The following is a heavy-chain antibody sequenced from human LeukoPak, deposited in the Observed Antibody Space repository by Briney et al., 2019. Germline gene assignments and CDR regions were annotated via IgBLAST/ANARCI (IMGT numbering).Heavy chain of an antibody. J-gene: IGHJ4*02. CDR1: GDSISTTDYF. CDR2: IFYSGST. V-gene: IGHV4-39*07. CDR3: ARGFRGDNFDY. Sequence: ETLSLTRTVSGDSISTTDYFWAWIRQPPGKGLDWIGTIFYSGSTYYNPSLKSRVTISVDTSKNQFSLKLSSVTAADTAVYFCARGFRGDNFDYWGQGTLVTVSS. D-gene: IGHD7-27*01.